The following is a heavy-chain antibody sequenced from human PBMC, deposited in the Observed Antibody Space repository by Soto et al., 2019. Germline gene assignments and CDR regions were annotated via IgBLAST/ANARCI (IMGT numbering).Heavy chain of an antibody. V-gene: IGHV3-9*01. CDR2: ISWNSGSI. Sequence: RLSCAASGFTFDDYAMHWVRQAPGKGLEWVSGISWNSGSIGYADSVKGRFTISRDNAKNSLYLQMNSLRAEDTALYYCAKAAGTFDYWGQGTLVTVSS. CDR3: AKAAGTFDY. J-gene: IGHJ4*02. D-gene: IGHD2-15*01. CDR1: GFTFDDYA.